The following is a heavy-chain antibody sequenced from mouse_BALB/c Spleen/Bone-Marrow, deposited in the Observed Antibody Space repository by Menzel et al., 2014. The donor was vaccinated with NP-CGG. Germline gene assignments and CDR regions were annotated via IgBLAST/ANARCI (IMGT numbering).Heavy chain of an antibody. D-gene: IGHD2-1*01. V-gene: IGHV2-9*02. CDR2: IWAGGST. CDR1: GFSLTNYG. Sequence: VMLVESGPGLVAPSQRLSITCTVSGFSLTNYGVHWVRQPPGKGLEWLGIIWAGGSTNYNSALMSRLSISKDNSKSQVFLKMNSLQTDDTAMYYCAREGNLAYWGQGTLVTVSA. J-gene: IGHJ3*01. CDR3: AREGNLAY.